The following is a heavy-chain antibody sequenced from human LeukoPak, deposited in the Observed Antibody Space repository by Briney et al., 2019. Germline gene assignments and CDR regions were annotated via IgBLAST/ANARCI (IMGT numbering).Heavy chain of an antibody. V-gene: IGHV3-74*01. Sequence: XLVWVSRINSDGSSTSYADSVKGRFTISRDNAKNTLYLQMNSLRAEDTAVYYCARDRYGMDVWGQGTTVTVSS. CDR2: INSDGSST. J-gene: IGHJ6*02. CDR3: ARDRYGMDV.